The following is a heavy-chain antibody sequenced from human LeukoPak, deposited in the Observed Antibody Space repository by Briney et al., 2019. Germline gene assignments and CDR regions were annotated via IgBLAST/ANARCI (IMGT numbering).Heavy chain of an antibody. CDR1: GFTFSSYG. Sequence: GRSLRLSCAASGFTFSSYGMHWVRQAPGKGLELVALIPYDGSNKYYADSVKGRFTISRDNSKNTLYLQMNSLRAEDTAVYYCAKSYHDTSGHPSDNDAFDIWGQGTMVTVSS. CDR3: AKSYHDTSGHPSDNDAFDI. CDR2: IPYDGSNK. J-gene: IGHJ3*02. V-gene: IGHV3-30*18. D-gene: IGHD3-22*01.